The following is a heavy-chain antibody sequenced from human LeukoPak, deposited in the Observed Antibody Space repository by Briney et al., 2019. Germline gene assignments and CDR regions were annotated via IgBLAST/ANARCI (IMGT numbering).Heavy chain of an antibody. CDR1: GFTFSSYY. CDR2: ISSSSSYI. Sequence: GGSLRLSCAASGFTFSSYYMTWVRQAPGKGLEWVSSISSSSSYIYYADSVKGRFTISRDNAKNSLYLQMNSLRAEDTAVYYCARDLLGWELHYFDYWGQGTLVTVSS. D-gene: IGHD1-26*01. J-gene: IGHJ4*02. CDR3: ARDLLGWELHYFDY. V-gene: IGHV3-21*01.